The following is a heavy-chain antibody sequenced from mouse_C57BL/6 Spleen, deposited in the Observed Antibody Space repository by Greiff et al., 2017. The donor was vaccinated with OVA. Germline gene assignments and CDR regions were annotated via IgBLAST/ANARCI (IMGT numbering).Heavy chain of an antibody. V-gene: IGHV1-61*01. CDR3: ATSFITTLDY. Sequence: VQLQQPGAELVRPGSSVKLSCKASGYTFTSYWMDWVKQRPGQGLEWIGNIYPSDSETHYNQKFKDKATLTVDKSSSTAYMQLSSLTSEDSAVYYCATSFITTLDYWGQGTSVTVSS. CDR1: GYTFTSYW. CDR2: IYPSDSET. J-gene: IGHJ4*01. D-gene: IGHD1-1*01.